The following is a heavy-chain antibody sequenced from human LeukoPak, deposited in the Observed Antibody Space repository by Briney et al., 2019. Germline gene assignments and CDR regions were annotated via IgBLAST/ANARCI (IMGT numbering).Heavy chain of an antibody. CDR1: GFTFCSYF. J-gene: IGHJ4*02. CDR2: ISGSGGST. V-gene: IGHV3-23*01. D-gene: IGHD3-10*01. Sequence: GGSLRLSCGASGFTFCSYFMSWVRPGPREGLGWVSGISGSGGSTYYADSVKGRFTISRDNSKNRLYLQMNSLRAEDTAVYYCAKRPRGNYLDPFDYWGQGTLVTVSS. CDR3: AKRPRGNYLDPFDY.